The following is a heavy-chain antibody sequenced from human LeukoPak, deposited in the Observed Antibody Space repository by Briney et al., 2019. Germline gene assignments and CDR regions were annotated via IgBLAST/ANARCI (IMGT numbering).Heavy chain of an antibody. V-gene: IGHV3-23*01. CDR3: AKDLSWIAVATGAFDI. CDR2: ISGSGGST. J-gene: IGHJ3*02. CDR1: GFTFSSYA. D-gene: IGHD6-19*01. Sequence: PGGSLRLSCAASGFTFSSYAMSWVRQAPGKGLEWVSAISGSGGSTYYADSVKGRFTISRDNSKNTLYLQMNSLRAEDTAVYYCAKDLSWIAVATGAFDIWGQGTMVTVSS.